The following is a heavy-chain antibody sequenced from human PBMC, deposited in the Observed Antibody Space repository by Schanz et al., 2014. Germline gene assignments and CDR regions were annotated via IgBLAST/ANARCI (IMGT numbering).Heavy chain of an antibody. CDR2: IGSSSTTM. Sequence: EVQLEVSGGGLVQPGGSLRLSCAASGFTFFTYNMNWVRQAPGRGLEWISYIGSSSTTMYYADSVKGRFTISRDDAKNSLYLQMNSLRDEDTAVYYCARDHPHRGVTGYYNDVWGQGTSVTVSS. CDR3: ARDHPHRGVTGYYNDV. J-gene: IGHJ6*02. V-gene: IGHV3-48*02. CDR1: GFTFFTYN. D-gene: IGHD3-9*01.